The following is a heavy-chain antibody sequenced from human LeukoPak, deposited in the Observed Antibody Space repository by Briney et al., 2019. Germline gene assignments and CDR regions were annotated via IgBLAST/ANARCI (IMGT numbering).Heavy chain of an antibody. CDR3: AREGSSWPYYFDY. Sequence: ASVKVSCKASGYTFTGYHMHWVRQAPGQGLEWMGWINPNSGVTNYAQKFQGRVTMTRDTSISTAYMDLNRLRSDDTAVYYCAREGSSWPYYFDYWGQGTLVTVSS. J-gene: IGHJ4*02. D-gene: IGHD6-13*01. CDR2: INPNSGVT. CDR1: GYTFTGYH. V-gene: IGHV1-2*02.